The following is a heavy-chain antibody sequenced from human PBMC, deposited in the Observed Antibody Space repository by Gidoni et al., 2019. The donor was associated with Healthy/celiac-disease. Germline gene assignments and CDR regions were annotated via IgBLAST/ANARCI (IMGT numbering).Heavy chain of an antibody. J-gene: IGHJ6*02. Sequence: EVQLVESGGGVVQPGGSLRLSCAASGFTFDDYAMHWVRQAPGKGLEWVSLISGDGGSTYYADSVKGRFTISRDNSKNSLYLQMNSLRTEDTALYYCAKDMSGGHYDFWSGYYTRYYYGMDVWGQGTTVTVSS. D-gene: IGHD3-3*01. CDR1: GFTFDDYA. V-gene: IGHV3-43*02. CDR2: ISGDGGST. CDR3: AKDMSGGHYDFWSGYYTRYYYGMDV.